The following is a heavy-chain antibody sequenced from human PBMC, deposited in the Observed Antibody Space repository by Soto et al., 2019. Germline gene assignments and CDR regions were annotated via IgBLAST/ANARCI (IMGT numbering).Heavy chain of an antibody. D-gene: IGHD2-21*02. V-gene: IGHV3-48*01. CDR1: GFTFSSYS. CDR2: ISSSSSTI. Sequence: GGSLRLSCAASGFTFSSYSMNWVRQAPGKGLERVSYISSSSSTIYYADSVKGRFTISRDNAKNSLYLQMNSLRAEDTAVYYCARDLGYGGNSEAYWGQGTLVTVSS. CDR3: ARDLGYGGNSEAY. J-gene: IGHJ4*02.